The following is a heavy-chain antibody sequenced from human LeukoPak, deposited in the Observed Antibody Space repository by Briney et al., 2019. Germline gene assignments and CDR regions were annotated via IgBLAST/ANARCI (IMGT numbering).Heavy chain of an antibody. Sequence: PGGSLRLSCAASGFTFSSYAMSWVRPAPGKGLEWVSAISGSGGSTYYAGSVKGRFTISRHNSKNTLYLQMNSLRAEDTAVYYCAKVPQRSNTICGVVIEYYFDYWGQGTLVTVSS. D-gene: IGHD3-3*01. CDR1: GFTFSSYA. CDR3: AKVPQRSNTICGVVIEYYFDY. CDR2: ISGSGGST. V-gene: IGHV3-23*01. J-gene: IGHJ4*02.